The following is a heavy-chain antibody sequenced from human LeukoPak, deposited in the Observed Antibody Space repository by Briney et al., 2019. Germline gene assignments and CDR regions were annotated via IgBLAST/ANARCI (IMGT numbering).Heavy chain of an antibody. D-gene: IGHD6-19*01. J-gene: IGHJ4*02. V-gene: IGHV3-23*01. CDR1: GFTLSSYA. CDR3: AKDFRIGCSAHFDY. CDR2: IYENGGTT. Sequence: GGSLRLSCAASGFTLSSYAMSWVRQAPEKGLEFVSGIYENGGTTYYADSVKGRFSISRDNSKNTLYLQMDSLRGEDTAVYYCAKDFRIGCSAHFDYWGQGALVIVSS.